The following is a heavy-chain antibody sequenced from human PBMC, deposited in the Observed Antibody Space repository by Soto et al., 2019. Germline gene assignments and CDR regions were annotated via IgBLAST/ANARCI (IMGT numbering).Heavy chain of an antibody. CDR2: ISAYNGNT. Sequence: QVQRVQSGAEVKKPGASVKVSCKASGYTFTSYGISWVRQAPGQGLEWMGWISAYNGNTNYAQKLQGRVTMTTDTSTSTAYMELRSLRSDDTAVYYCARDIVVVPAAIPNYYYYGMDVWGQGTTVTVSS. J-gene: IGHJ6*02. CDR3: ARDIVVVPAAIPNYYYYGMDV. CDR1: GYTFTSYG. V-gene: IGHV1-18*01. D-gene: IGHD2-2*01.